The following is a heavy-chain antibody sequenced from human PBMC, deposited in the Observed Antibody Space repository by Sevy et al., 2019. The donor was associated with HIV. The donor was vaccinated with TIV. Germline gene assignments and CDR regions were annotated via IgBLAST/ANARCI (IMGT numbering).Heavy chain of an antibody. J-gene: IGHJ6*02. CDR1: GFTFSSYG. V-gene: IGHV3-30*18. CDR3: AKVNQGDERTYYGMDV. Sequence: HGGSLRLSCAASGFTFSSYGIHWVRQAPGKGLEWVAVISYDGSNKYYADSVKGRFTISRDNSKNTLYLQMNSLRAEDTAVYYCAKVNQGDERTYYGMDVWGQGTTVTVSS. D-gene: IGHD2-21*02. CDR2: ISYDGSNK.